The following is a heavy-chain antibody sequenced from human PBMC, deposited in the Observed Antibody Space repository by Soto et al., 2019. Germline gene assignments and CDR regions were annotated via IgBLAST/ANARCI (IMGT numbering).Heavy chain of an antibody. Sequence: PSETLSLTCTVSGGSVSSGSHYWSWIRQPPGKGLEWIGYIDDFGSTNYNPSLKSRVTISVDTSKNQFSLKLSSVTAADTAVYYCARDEGGNSDYWGQGTLVTVSS. D-gene: IGHD2-15*01. CDR1: GGSVSSGSHY. CDR3: ARDEGGNSDY. J-gene: IGHJ4*02. V-gene: IGHV4-61*01. CDR2: IDDFGST.